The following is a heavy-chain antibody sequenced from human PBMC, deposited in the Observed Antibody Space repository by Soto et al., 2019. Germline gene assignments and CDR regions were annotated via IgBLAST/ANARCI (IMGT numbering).Heavy chain of an antibody. CDR2: IYHTGLT. J-gene: IGHJ4*01. Sequence: PSETLSLTCTVSGGSVSSGSYFWSWIRQPPGKGLEWIGEIYHTGLTNYNASLKSRVTMSVDGSKNQFSLMLTSVTAADTAIYYCARDVAMPGESDRFDQWSQGTLVTVSS. CDR1: GGSVSSGSYF. D-gene: IGHD2-2*01. CDR3: ARDVAMPGESDRFDQ. V-gene: IGHV4-61*01.